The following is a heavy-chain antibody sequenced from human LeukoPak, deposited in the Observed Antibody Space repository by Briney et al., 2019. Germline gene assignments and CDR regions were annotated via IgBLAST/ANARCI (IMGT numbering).Heavy chain of an antibody. V-gene: IGHV1-8*01. CDR2: MNPNSGNT. CDR1: GYTFTSYD. Sequence: ASVKVSCKASGYTFTSYDINWVRQATGQGLEWMGWMNPNSGNTGYAQKFQGRVTMTRNTSISTAYMELSSLRSEDTAVYYCARGRLTQLDGDYWGQGTLVTVCS. CDR3: ARGRLTQLDGDY. J-gene: IGHJ4*02. D-gene: IGHD6-6*01.